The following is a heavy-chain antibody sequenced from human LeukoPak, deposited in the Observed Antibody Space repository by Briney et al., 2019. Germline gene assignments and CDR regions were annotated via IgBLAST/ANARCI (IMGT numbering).Heavy chain of an antibody. Sequence: SETLSLTCTVSGGSISSYYWSWIRQPPGKGLEWIGYIYYSGSTNYNPSLKSRVTISVDPSKNQFSLKLSSVTAADTAVYYCARAGYYDSSGYFDYWGQGTLLTVSS. CDR1: GGSISSYY. D-gene: IGHD3-22*01. V-gene: IGHV4-59*01. J-gene: IGHJ4*02. CDR3: ARAGYYDSSGYFDY. CDR2: IYYSGST.